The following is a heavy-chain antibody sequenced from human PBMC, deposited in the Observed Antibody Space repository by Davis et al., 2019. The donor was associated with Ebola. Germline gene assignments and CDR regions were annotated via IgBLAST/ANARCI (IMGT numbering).Heavy chain of an antibody. CDR3: ARGRFNNYYLDYFDY. V-gene: IGHV4-4*09. D-gene: IGHD1-26*01. CDR1: GGSISSYY. Sequence: GSLRLSCTVSGGSISSYYWSWIRQPPGKGLEWVGCIQNSGSPIYNPSLKSRVTMSVDTSKNQFSLKLSSVTAADTAVYYCARGRFNNYYLDYFDYWGHGSLVTVSS. CDR2: IQNSGSP. J-gene: IGHJ4*01.